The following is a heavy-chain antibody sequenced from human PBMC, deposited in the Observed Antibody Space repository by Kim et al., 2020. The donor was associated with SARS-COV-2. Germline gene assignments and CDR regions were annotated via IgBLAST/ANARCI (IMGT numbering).Heavy chain of an antibody. CDR2: ISSSSSYI. CDR3: ARFIAAAGTRMVDY. Sequence: GGSLRLSCAASGFTFSSYSMNWVRQAPGKGLEWVSSISSSSSYIYYADSVKGRFTISRDNAKNSLYLQMNSLRAEDTAVYYCARFIAAAGTRMVDYWGQGTLVTVSS. V-gene: IGHV3-21*01. CDR1: GFTFSSYS. D-gene: IGHD6-13*01. J-gene: IGHJ4*02.